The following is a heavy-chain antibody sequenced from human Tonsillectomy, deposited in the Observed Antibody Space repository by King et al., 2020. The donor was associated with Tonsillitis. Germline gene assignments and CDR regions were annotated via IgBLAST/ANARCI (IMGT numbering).Heavy chain of an antibody. J-gene: IGHJ2*01. CDR2: INPGDSDT. Sequence: VQLVESGAEVKKPGESLKISCQTSGYSFATYWIAWVRQMPGKGLEWMGIINPGDSDTRYSLSFQGQVTISADKSISPAYLQWSSLKASDTAMYYCARRTYDYYWYFDLWGRGTLVTVSS. V-gene: IGHV5-51*01. CDR3: ARRTYDYYWYFDL. D-gene: IGHD5-12*01. CDR1: GYSFATYW.